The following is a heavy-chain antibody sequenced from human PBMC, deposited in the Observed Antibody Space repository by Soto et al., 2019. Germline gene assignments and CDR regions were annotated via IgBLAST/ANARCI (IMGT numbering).Heavy chain of an antibody. CDR3: AAVDCSSTSCYSAIDY. CDR2: IIPNLGIA. CDR1: GGTFSSYT. D-gene: IGHD2-2*01. V-gene: IGHV1-69*02. J-gene: IGHJ4*02. Sequence: QVQLVQSGAEVKKPGSSVKVSCKASGGTFSSYTIHWVRQAPGQGLEWMGRIIPNLGIANYAQKFQGRVTITAYKSTSTAYMELSSLRSEDTAVYYCAAVDCSSTSCYSAIDYWGQGTLVTVSS.